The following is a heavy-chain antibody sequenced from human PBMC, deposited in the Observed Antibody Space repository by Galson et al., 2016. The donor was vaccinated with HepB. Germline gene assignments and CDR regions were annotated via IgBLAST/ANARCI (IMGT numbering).Heavy chain of an antibody. Sequence: TLSLTCTVSGDSISSGGHYWSWIRQHPGKGLEWIGYIYRSGSTYYNPSLKSRVTISVDTSKNQFSLRLNSVTAADTAVYYCARTEAGKWELRITDYFDYWGQGTLVTVSS. J-gene: IGHJ4*02. CDR1: GDSISSGGHY. CDR2: IYRSGST. D-gene: IGHD1-26*01. V-gene: IGHV4-31*03. CDR3: ARTEAGKWELRITDYFDY.